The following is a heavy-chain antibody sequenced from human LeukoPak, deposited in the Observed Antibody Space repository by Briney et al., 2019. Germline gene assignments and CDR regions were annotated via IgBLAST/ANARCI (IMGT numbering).Heavy chain of an antibody. CDR3: ARSRPAPKEFDH. V-gene: IGHV4-4*09. CDR1: DDSISDYY. Sequence: SETLSLTCTVSDDSISDYYWSWIRQPPGKGLEWIGYIYTRGTTNYNPSLKSRVTMSAGTSKNQFSLTLDSVTAADTAVYYCARSRPAPKEFDHWGQGTLVTVSS. D-gene: IGHD2-2*01. CDR2: IYTRGTT. J-gene: IGHJ4*02.